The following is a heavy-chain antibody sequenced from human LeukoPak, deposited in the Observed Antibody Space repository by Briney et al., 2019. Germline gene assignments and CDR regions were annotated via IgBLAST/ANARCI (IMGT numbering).Heavy chain of an antibody. CDR3: ARGDCTGGSCSSMDV. D-gene: IGHD2-15*01. J-gene: IGHJ6*02. V-gene: IGHV3-13*04. Sequence: SGGSLRLSCAASGFTFSTYDMHWVRQAPGKGLEWVSGINPAGVTYYPGSVKGRFTISREDAKNSFYLQMNSLRAGDTAVYYCARGDCTGGSCSSMDVWGQGTTVTVSS. CDR1: GFTFSTYD. CDR2: INPAGVT.